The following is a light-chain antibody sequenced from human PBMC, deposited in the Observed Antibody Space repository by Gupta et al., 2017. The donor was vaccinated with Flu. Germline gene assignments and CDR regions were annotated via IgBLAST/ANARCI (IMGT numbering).Light chain of an antibody. CDR2: LGY. CDR1: QSLLHSNGYNY. V-gene: IGKV2-28*01. Sequence: DIVMAQSPLSLSATPGEPASISCRSSQSLLHSNGYNYVNWYLQKPGQPPQILIYLGYNRASGVPETTSGSGSGTDFTLKISSVEAEDVGIYYCMQALQTPYTFGQGTKLEIK. CDR3: MQALQTPYT. J-gene: IGKJ2*01.